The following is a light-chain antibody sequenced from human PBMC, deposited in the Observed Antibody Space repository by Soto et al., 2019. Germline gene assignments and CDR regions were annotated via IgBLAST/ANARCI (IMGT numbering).Light chain of an antibody. J-gene: IGLJ2*01. CDR1: SSDVGGYNY. CDR3: SSYTSSSTLV. CDR2: DVS. Sequence: QSVLTQPASVSGSPGQSITISCTGTSSDVGGYNYVSWYQHHPGKAPKLMIYDVSDRPSGVSNRFSGSKSGNTASLTISGLQAEDEADYYCSSYTSSSTLVXGGGTKLTVL. V-gene: IGLV2-14*03.